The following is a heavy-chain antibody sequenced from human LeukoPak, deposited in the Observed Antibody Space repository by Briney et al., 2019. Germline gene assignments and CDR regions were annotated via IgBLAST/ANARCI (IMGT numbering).Heavy chain of an antibody. Sequence: SETLSLTCAVYGGSFSGYYWSWIRQPPGKGLEWIGEINHSGSTNYNPSLKSRVTISVDTSKNQFSLKLSPVTAADTAVYYCGGRGQQFNYWGQGTLVTVSS. J-gene: IGHJ4*02. D-gene: IGHD3-16*01. CDR1: GGSFSGYY. V-gene: IGHV4-34*01. CDR2: INHSGST. CDR3: GGRGQQFNY.